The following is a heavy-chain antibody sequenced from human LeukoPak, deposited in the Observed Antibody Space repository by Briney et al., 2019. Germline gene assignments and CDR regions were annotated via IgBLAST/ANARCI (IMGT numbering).Heavy chain of an antibody. CDR2: ISSSSSTI. V-gene: IGHV3-48*01. CDR1: GFTFSSYS. J-gene: IGHJ5*02. CDR3: AKRLIAAAGTSWFDP. Sequence: GGSLRLSCAASGFTFSSYSMNWVRQAPGKGLEWVSYISSSSSTIYYADSVKGRFTISRDNAKNTLYLQMNSLRAEDTAVYYCAKRLIAAAGTSWFDPWGQGTLVTVSS. D-gene: IGHD6-13*01.